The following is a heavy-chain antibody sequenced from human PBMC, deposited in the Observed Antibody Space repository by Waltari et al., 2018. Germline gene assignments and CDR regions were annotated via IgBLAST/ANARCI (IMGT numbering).Heavy chain of an antibody. Sequence: EVQLVESGGGLVQPGGSLRLSCAASGFTFSSYAMSWVRQAPGTGLEWVSAISGSGGSTYYADSVKGRFTISRDNSKNTLYLQMNSLRAEDTAVYYCAKRLYYYGSGSYHPYYYYMDVWGKGTTVTVSS. D-gene: IGHD3-10*01. J-gene: IGHJ6*03. CDR3: AKRLYYYGSGSYHPYYYYMDV. CDR1: GFTFSSYA. V-gene: IGHV3-23*04. CDR2: ISGSGGST.